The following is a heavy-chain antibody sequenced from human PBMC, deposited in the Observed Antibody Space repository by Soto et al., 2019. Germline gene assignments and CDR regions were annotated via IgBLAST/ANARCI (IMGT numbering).Heavy chain of an antibody. J-gene: IGHJ6*01. D-gene: IGHD3-22*01. Sequence: SETLSLTCTVSGGSFSSYYWSWIRQPPGKGLEWIGYIYYSGSTNYNPSHKSRVTISVDTSKNQFSLKLSSVTAADTAVYFCAIHNYDSSGYYHYYYGMDVWGQGTTVTVSS. CDR2: IYYSGST. V-gene: IGHV4-59*08. CDR3: AIHNYDSSGYYHYYYGMDV. CDR1: GGSFSSYY.